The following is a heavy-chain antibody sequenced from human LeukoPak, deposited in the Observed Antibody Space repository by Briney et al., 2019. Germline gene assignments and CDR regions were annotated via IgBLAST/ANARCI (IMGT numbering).Heavy chain of an antibody. CDR2: INHSGST. J-gene: IGHJ4*02. V-gene: IGHV4-34*01. CDR3: ARSGTHYDFWSGYYTRVFDY. Sequence: SETLSLTCAVYGGSFSGYYWSWIRQPPGKGLEWIGEINHSGSTNYNPSLKSRVTISVDTSKNQFSLKLSSVTAADTAVYYCARSGTHYDFWSGYYTRVFDYWGQGTLVTVSS. CDR1: GGSFSGYY. D-gene: IGHD3-3*01.